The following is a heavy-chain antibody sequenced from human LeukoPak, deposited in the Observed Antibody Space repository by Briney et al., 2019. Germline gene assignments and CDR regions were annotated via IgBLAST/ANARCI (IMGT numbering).Heavy chain of an antibody. CDR2: ITASGTTM. CDR3: ASSGSYRFDY. Sequence: GGSLRLSCAASGFTFSSYAMSWVRQAPGKGLEWVSHITASGTTMFYADSVKGRFTISRDNAKNSLYLQMNSLRDEDTAVYYCASSGSYRFDYWGQGTLVTVSS. D-gene: IGHD1-26*01. V-gene: IGHV3-48*02. J-gene: IGHJ4*02. CDR1: GFTFSSYA.